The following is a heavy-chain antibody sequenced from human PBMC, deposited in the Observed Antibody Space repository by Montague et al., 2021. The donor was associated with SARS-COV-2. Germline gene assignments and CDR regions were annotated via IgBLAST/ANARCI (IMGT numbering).Heavy chain of an antibody. CDR3: ARSLDPSGTYYLPY. CDR1: GSSISGSD. CDR2: FHFNKSN. Sequence: SETLSLTCSVSGSSISGSDWNCTRLPPSHTLKSYAHFHFNKSNTYSPSFKSRVTISIDTPKNQFSLTLSSVTAADTAVYYCARSLDPSGTYYLPYWGQGTLVTVSS. V-gene: IGHV4-59*01. D-gene: IGHD3-10*01. J-gene: IGHJ4*02.